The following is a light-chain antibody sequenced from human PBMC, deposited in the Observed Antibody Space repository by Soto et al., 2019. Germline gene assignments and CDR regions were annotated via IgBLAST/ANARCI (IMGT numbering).Light chain of an antibody. CDR3: SLYAGSNTLVV. CDR1: SSDVGGYNF. CDR2: EVT. J-gene: IGLJ2*01. V-gene: IGLV2-8*01. Sequence: QSALTQPPSASGSPGQSVTISCAGTSSDVGGYNFVSWYQHHPGKAPKLMLYEVTKRPSGVPDRFSGSKSGNTASLTVSGLQTEDEAVYYCSLYAGSNTLVVFGGGTQLTVL.